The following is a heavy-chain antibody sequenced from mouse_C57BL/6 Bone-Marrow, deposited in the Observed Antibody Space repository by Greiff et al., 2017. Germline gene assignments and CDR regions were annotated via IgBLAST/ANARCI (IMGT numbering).Heavy chain of an antibody. CDR2: ISDGVSYT. J-gene: IGHJ4*01. D-gene: IGHD3-1*01. Sequence: LEWVATISDGVSYTYYPDNVKGRFTISRDNAKNNRYLQMSHLKSEDTAMYYCARDYSGYWGQGTSVTVSS. V-gene: IGHV5-4*01. CDR3: ARDYSGY.